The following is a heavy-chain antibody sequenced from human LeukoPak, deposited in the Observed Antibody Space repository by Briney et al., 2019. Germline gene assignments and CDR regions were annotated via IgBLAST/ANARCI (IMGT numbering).Heavy chain of an antibody. Sequence: GGSLRLSCAASGFTFSNYAMSWVRQAPGKGLEWVSAISGSGDSTYYADSVKGRFTISRDNSKNTLYVQMNSLRAEDTALYLCAQGPKGSSWPFDYWGQGTLVTVSS. CDR3: AQGPKGSSWPFDY. D-gene: IGHD6-13*01. J-gene: IGHJ4*02. CDR1: GFTFSNYA. V-gene: IGHV3-23*01. CDR2: ISGSGDST.